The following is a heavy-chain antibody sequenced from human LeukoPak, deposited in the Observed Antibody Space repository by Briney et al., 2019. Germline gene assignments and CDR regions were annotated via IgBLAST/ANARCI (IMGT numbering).Heavy chain of an antibody. CDR3: ARDGRGGIVGAKGPGYFDY. J-gene: IGHJ4*02. CDR2: INPNSGGT. V-gene: IGHV1-2*02. D-gene: IGHD1-26*01. CDR1: GYTFTGYY. Sequence: ASVKVSCKASGYTFTGYYMHWVRQAPGQGLEWMGWINPNSGGTNYAQKFQGRVTITADESTSTAYMELSSLRSEDTAVYYCARDGRGGIVGAKGPGYFDYWGQGTLVTVSS.